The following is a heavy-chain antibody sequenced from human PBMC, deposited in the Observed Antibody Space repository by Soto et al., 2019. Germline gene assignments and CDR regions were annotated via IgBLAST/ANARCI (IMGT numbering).Heavy chain of an antibody. V-gene: IGHV3-23*01. J-gene: IGHJ4*02. D-gene: IGHD3-10*01. CDR3: TRGPRPISTGTGAY. CDR1: GFTFKESA. Sequence: EVRLLEAGGGLKQPGGSLRLSCAASGFTFKESAMNWVRQAPGKGLEWVASISDTGASTWYAESVRGRLSISRDNSKNTLYLQMNNLRAEDSGLYYCTRGPRPISTGTGAYWGQGTQVTVSS. CDR2: ISDTGAST.